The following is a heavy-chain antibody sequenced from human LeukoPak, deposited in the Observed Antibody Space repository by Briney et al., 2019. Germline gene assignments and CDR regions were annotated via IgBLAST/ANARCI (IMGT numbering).Heavy chain of an antibody. CDR1: GYTFTGYY. CDR3: AQTTVTTHGLCGMDV. Sequence: ASVKVSCKASGYTFTGYYMHWMRQAPGQGLEWMGWINPNSGGTNYAQKFQGRVTMTRDTSISTAYMELSRLRSDDTAVYYCAQTTVTTHGLCGMDVWGQGTTVTVSS. CDR2: INPNSGGT. V-gene: IGHV1-2*02. D-gene: IGHD4-11*01. J-gene: IGHJ6*02.